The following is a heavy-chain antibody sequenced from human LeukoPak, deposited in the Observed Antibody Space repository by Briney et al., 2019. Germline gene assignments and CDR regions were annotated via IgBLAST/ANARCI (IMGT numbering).Heavy chain of an antibody. CDR3: ARGRIAARRVSYYYYYMDV. J-gene: IGHJ6*03. D-gene: IGHD6-6*01. CDR2: IYYSGST. Sequence: SETLCLTCTVSGGSISSYYWSWIRQPPGKGLEWIGYIYYSGSTNYNPSLKSRVTISVDTSKNQFSLKLSSVTAADTAVYYCARGRIAARRVSYYYYYMDVWGKGTTVTVSS. V-gene: IGHV4-59*01. CDR1: GGSISSYY.